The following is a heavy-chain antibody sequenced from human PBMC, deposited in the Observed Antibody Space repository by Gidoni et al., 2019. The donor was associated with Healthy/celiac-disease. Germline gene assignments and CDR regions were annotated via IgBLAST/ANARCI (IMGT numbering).Heavy chain of an antibody. CDR2: ISHSGST. J-gene: IGHJ4*02. D-gene: IGHD3-10*01. CDR1: GGSISSSNW. V-gene: IGHV4-4*02. Sequence: QVQLQESGPGLVKPSGTLSLTCAVYGGSISSSNWWSWVRQPPGKGLEWIGEISHSGSTNYNPSLKSRVTISVDKSKNQFSLKLSSVTAADTAVYYCASNYGSGSYLPFDYWGQGTLVTVSS. CDR3: ASNYGSGSYLPFDY.